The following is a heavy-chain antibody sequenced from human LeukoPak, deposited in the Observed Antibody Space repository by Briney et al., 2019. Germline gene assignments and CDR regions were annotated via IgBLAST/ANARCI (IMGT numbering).Heavy chain of an antibody. V-gene: IGHV3-33*01. CDR1: GFTFSSYG. D-gene: IGHD4-17*01. CDR3: VREQYGDDDAFDI. Sequence: GGSLRLSCAASGFTFSSYGMHWVRLAPGKGLEWVGVIWYDGSNKYYADSVKGRFTISRDNSKNTLSLQMNSLRAEDTAVYYCVREQYGDDDAFDIWGQGTMVTVSS. CDR2: IWYDGSNK. J-gene: IGHJ3*02.